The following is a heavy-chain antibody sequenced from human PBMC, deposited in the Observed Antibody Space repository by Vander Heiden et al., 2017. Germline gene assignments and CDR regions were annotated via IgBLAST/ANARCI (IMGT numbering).Heavy chain of an antibody. D-gene: IGHD3-10*01. CDR1: GFTFSGYG. Sequence: QVQLVESGGGVVQPGGSLRLPCAPSGFTFSGYGMHWVRQAPGKGLQWVAIIWYDGSNKYHADSVKGLFTKSRDNSKNTLYLQMTNLRVEDTAVYYCATHQGYGSGGHEVSFEMWGQGTMVTVSS. V-gene: IGHV3-33*01. CDR3: ATHQGYGSGGHEVSFEM. CDR2: IWYDGSNK. J-gene: IGHJ3*02.